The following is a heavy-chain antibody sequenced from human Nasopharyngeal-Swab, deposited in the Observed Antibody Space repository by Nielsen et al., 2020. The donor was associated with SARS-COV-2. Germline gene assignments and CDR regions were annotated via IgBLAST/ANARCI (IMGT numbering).Heavy chain of an antibody. CDR2: INPDGNTI. CDR1: GFSLSSYW. Sequence: GESLKISCAASGFSLSSYWMHWVRQAPGKGLSWVSRINPDGNTINYADSVKGRFTISRDTAENTLYLQMSSLRVEDTAVYYCTRDTFGPTDSWGQGTLVTVSS. CDR3: TRDTFGPTDS. D-gene: IGHD2/OR15-2a*01. V-gene: IGHV3-74*01. J-gene: IGHJ4*02.